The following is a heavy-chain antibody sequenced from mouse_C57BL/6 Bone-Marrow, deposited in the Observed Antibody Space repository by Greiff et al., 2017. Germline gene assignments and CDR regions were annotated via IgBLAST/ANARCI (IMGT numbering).Heavy chain of an antibody. CDR1: GYTFTSYG. J-gene: IGHJ4*01. CDR2: IYPRSGNT. Sequence: QVQLQQSGAELARPGASVKLSCKASGYTFTSYGISWVKQRTGQGLEWIGEIYPRSGNTYYNEKFKGKATLTADKSSSTAYMELRSLTSEDSAVYFCARGSLYYYGSSLYAMDYWGQGTSVTVSS. V-gene: IGHV1-81*01. CDR3: ARGSLYYYGSSLYAMDY. D-gene: IGHD1-1*01.